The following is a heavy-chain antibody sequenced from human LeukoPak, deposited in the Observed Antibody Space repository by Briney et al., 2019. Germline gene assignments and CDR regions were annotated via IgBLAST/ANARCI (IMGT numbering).Heavy chain of an antibody. CDR1: GGTFSSYA. CDR2: IISILGIA. J-gene: IGHJ6*02. CDR3: AIATSNYYYYGMDV. Sequence: SVKVSCKASGGTFSSYAISWVRQAPGQGLEWMGGIISILGIANYAQKFQGRVTITADKSTSTAYMERSSLRSEDTAVYYCAIATSNYYYYGMDVWGQGTTVTVSS. V-gene: IGHV1-69*10.